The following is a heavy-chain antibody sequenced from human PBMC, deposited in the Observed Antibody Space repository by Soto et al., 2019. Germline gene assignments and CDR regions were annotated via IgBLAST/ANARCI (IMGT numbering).Heavy chain of an antibody. CDR2: IYYSGST. J-gene: IGHJ4*02. V-gene: IGHV4-30-4*01. D-gene: IGHD5-18*01. CDR1: GGSISSGDYY. Sequence: SETLSLTCTVSGGSISSGDYYWSWIRHPPGKGLEWIGYIYYSGSTYYNPSLKSRVTISVDTSKNQFSLKLSSVTAADTAVYYCASTSFGYSYGYRYWGQGTLVTVSS. CDR3: ASTSFGYSYGYRY.